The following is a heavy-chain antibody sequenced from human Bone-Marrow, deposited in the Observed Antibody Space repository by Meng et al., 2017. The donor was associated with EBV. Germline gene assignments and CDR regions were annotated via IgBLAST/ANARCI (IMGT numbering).Heavy chain of an antibody. D-gene: IGHD3-10*01. CDR3: ASESGRGFTPDY. V-gene: IGHV1-69*01. J-gene: IGHJ4*02. CDR2: LIPMSDAP. CDR1: GGTFRRDA. Sequence: VQVVSSGAEVKKPGYSVKVSCKTSGGTFRRDAVSWVRQAPGQGLEWMGGLIPMSDAPHYAQKFQDRVRITADESTSTHYMDLSGLRSEDTAVYYCASESGRGFTPDYWGQGTLVTVSS.